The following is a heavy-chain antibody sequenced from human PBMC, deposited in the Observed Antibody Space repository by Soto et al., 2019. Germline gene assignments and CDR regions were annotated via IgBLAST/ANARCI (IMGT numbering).Heavy chain of an antibody. CDR2: ISGSGGST. CDR3: ASRGRYYGMDV. CDR1: GFTFSSYA. J-gene: IGHJ6*02. V-gene: IGHV3-23*01. Sequence: GGSLRLSCAASGFTFSSYAMSWVRQAPGKGLEWVSVISGSGGSTYYADSVKGRFAISRDNSKNTLYLQMNSLRAGDTAVYYCASRGRYYGMDVWGQGTTVTVSS. D-gene: IGHD3-10*01.